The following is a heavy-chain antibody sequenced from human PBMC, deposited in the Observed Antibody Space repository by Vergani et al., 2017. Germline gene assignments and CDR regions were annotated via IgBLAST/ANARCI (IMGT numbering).Heavy chain of an antibody. D-gene: IGHD5-18*01. J-gene: IGHJ4*02. CDR1: GFTFSSYG. V-gene: IGHV3-33*06. CDR3: AKEIDSYGCFDY. CDR2: IWYDGSNK. Sequence: QVQLVESGGGVVQPGRSLRLSCAASGFTFSSYGMHWVRQAPGKGLEWVAVIWYDGSNKYYADSVKGRFTISRDNSKNTLYLQMNSLRAEDTAVYYCAKEIDSYGCFDYWGQGTLVTVSS.